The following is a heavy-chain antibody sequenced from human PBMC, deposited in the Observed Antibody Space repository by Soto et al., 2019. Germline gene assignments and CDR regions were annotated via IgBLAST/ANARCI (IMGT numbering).Heavy chain of an antibody. Sequence: EVQLVESGGGLVKPGGSLRLSCAASGFTFSSYSMNWVRQAPGKGLEWVSSISSSSSYIYYADSVKGRFTISRDNAKNSLYLQMNSLRAEDTAVYYCAGDNDYSKPNFDYWGQGTLVTVSS. CDR3: AGDNDYSKPNFDY. D-gene: IGHD4-4*01. CDR2: ISSSSSYI. CDR1: GFTFSSYS. V-gene: IGHV3-21*01. J-gene: IGHJ4*02.